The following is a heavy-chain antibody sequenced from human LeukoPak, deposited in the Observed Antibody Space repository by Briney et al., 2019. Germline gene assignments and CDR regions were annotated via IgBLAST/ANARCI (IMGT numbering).Heavy chain of an antibody. CDR3: ARVAAAGIGYYYGMDV. V-gene: IGHV4-34*01. Sequence: SETLSLTCAVYGGSFSGYYWSWIRQPPGKGLEWIGEFNHSGSTNYNPSLKSRVTISVDTSKNQFSLKLSSVTAADTAVYYCARVAAAGIGYYYGMDVWGQGTTVTVSS. CDR2: FNHSGST. D-gene: IGHD6-13*01. J-gene: IGHJ6*02. CDR1: GGSFSGYY.